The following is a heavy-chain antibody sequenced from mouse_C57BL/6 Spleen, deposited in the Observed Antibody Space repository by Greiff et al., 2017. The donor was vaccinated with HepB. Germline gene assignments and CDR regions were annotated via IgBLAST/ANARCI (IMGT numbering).Heavy chain of an antibody. Sequence: QVQLQQSGAELVKPGASVKLSCKASGYTFTSYWMQWVKQRPGQGLEWIGEIDPSDSYTNYNQKFKGKATLTVDTSSSPAYMQLSSLTSEDSAVYYCARWGTVVRNYAMDYWGQGTSVTVAS. D-gene: IGHD1-1*01. J-gene: IGHJ4*01. V-gene: IGHV1-50*01. CDR2: IDPSDSYT. CDR3: ARWGTVVRNYAMDY. CDR1: GYTFTSYW.